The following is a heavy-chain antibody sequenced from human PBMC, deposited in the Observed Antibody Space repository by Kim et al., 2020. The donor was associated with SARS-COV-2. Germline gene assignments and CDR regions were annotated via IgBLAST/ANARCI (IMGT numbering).Heavy chain of an antibody. CDR2: IKSKTDGGTT. CDR1: GFTFSNAW. Sequence: GGSLRLSCAASGFTFSNAWMSWVRQAPGKGLEWVGRIKSKTDGGTTDYAAPVKGRFTISRDDSKNTLYLQMNSLKTEDTAVYYCTTDRLLWFGELSNIDYWGQGTLVTVSS. CDR3: TTDRLLWFGELSNIDY. D-gene: IGHD3-10*01. J-gene: IGHJ4*02. V-gene: IGHV3-15*01.